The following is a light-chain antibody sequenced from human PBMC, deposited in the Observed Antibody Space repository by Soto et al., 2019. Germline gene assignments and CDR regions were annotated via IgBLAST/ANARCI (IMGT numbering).Light chain of an antibody. CDR2: ANS. CDR3: QSYDSSLYGYV. CDR1: SSSIGAGYD. J-gene: IGLJ1*01. V-gene: IGLV1-40*01. Sequence: QYMLTQPPSVSGAPGHRVAISCAGSSSSIGAGYDVHWYQQLPGAAPKLLIYANSNRPSGVPDRFSGSKSGTSASLAITGLQAEDEADYYCQSYDSSLYGYVFGSGTNVTV.